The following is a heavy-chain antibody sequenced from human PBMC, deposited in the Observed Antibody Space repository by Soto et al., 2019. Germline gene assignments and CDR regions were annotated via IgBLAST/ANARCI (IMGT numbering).Heavy chain of an antibody. V-gene: IGHV3-21*01. CDR1: GFTFLSFT. CDR3: TRDASRDSSARGWFDP. CDR2: ISSNSAYI. D-gene: IGHD6-13*01. J-gene: IGHJ5*02. Sequence: GGSLRVSCAASGFTFLSFTMNWGRQAPGKGLEWVSTISSNSAYIYYTDALRGRFTISRDNAKNSLHLQMNSLRAEDTAVYYCTRDASRDSSARGWFDPWGPGTLVTVSS.